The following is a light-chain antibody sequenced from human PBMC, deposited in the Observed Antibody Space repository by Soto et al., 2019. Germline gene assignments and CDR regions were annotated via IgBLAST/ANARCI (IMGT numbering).Light chain of an antibody. V-gene: IGLV1-40*01. CDR1: SSNIGAGYD. J-gene: IGLJ1*01. Sequence: VLTQPPSVSGAPGQRVTISCTGSSSNIGAGYDVHWYRQLPGTAPKLLIYGNSNRPSGVPDRFSGSKSGTSASLAITGLQAEDEADYYCQSYDSSLSGYVFGTGTKVTV. CDR2: GNS. CDR3: QSYDSSLSGYV.